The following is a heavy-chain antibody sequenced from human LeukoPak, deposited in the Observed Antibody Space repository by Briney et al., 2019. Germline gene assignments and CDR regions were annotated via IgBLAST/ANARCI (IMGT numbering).Heavy chain of an antibody. CDR1: GYTFTSYG. CDR3: ARDLDQYSGRYGGFGHGF. CDR2: ISAYNGNT. V-gene: IGHV1-18*01. Sequence: GAPVKVSCKASGYTFTSYGINWVRQAPGQGLEWMGWISAYNGNTNYAQKLQGRVTMTTDTSTSTAYMELRSLRSDDTAVYYCARDLDQYSGRYGGFGHGFWGQGTLVTVSS. D-gene: IGHD1-26*01. J-gene: IGHJ4*02.